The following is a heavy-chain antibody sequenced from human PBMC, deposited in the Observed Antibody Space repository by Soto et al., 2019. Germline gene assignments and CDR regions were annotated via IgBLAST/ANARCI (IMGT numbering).Heavy chain of an antibody. Sequence: GGSLRLSCAASGFTFSNAWMNWVRQAPGKGLEWVGRIKSKTDGGTTDYAAPVKGRFTISRDDSKNTLYLQMNSLKTEDTAVYYCTTTMIVVVTSRRFDYWGQGTLVTVSS. J-gene: IGHJ4*02. CDR3: TTTMIVVVTSRRFDY. CDR1: GFTFSNAW. CDR2: IKSKTDGGTT. D-gene: IGHD3-22*01. V-gene: IGHV3-15*07.